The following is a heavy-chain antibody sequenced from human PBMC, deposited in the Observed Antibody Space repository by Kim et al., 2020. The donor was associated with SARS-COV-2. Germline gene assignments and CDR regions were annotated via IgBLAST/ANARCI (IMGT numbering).Heavy chain of an antibody. J-gene: IGHJ4*02. V-gene: IGHV3-15*01. CDR2: IKSKTDGGTT. Sequence: GGSLRLSCAASGFTFSNAWMSWVRQAPGKGLEWVGRIKSKTDGGTTDYAAPVKGRFTISRYDSKNTLYLQMNSLKTEDTALYYCTTDQAVTPISYWGQGTLVTVSS. D-gene: IGHD3-9*01. CDR3: TTDQAVTPISY. CDR1: GFTFSNAW.